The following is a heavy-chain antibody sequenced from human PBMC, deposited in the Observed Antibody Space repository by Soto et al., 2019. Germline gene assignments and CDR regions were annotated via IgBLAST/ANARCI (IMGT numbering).Heavy chain of an antibody. V-gene: IGHV1-2*02. J-gene: IGHJ6*02. CDR2: INPNSGGT. CDR3: AREPILNVPYYYYGMDV. D-gene: IGHD3-3*02. CDR1: GYTFTGNY. Sequence: ASVKVSRTASGYTFTGNYMHWVRQAPGPGLEWMGWINPNSGGTNYAQKFQGRVTMTRDTSISTAYMELSRLRSDDTAVYYCAREPILNVPYYYYGMDVWGQGTTVTVSS.